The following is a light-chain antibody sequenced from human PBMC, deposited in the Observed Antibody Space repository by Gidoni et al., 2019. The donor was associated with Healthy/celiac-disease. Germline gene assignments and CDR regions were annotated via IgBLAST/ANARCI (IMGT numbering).Light chain of an antibody. V-gene: IGLV2-14*01. CDR2: EVS. CDR3: SSYTSSSTPYV. CDR1: SSDVGRYNY. J-gene: IGLJ1*01. Sequence: QSALTQPASVSVSPGQSITISCTGTSSDVGRYNYVSWYQQHPGKAPKLMIYEVSNRPSGVSNRFSGSKSGNTASLTISGLQAEDEADYYCSSYTSSSTPYVFGTGTKVTVL.